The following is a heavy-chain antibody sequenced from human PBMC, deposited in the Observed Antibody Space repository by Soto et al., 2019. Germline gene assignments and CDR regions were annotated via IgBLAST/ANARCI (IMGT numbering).Heavy chain of an antibody. J-gene: IGHJ5*02. D-gene: IGHD2-2*01. CDR1: GFTFSDHY. CDR3: ARETSSLQNNWFDP. Sequence: GGSLRLSCAASGFTFSDHYMDWVRQAPGKGLEWVGRTRNKANSYTTEYAASVKGRFTISRDDSKNSLYLQMNSLKTEDTAVYYCARETSSLQNNWFDPWGQGTLVTVSS. CDR2: TRNKANSYTT. V-gene: IGHV3-72*01.